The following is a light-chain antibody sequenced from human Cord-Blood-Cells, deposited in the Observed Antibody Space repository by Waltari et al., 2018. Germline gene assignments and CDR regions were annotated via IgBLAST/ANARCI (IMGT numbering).Light chain of an antibody. V-gene: IGLV2-14*01. CDR3: SSYTSSSPVV. J-gene: IGLJ2*01. Sequence: PGQSLTISCTGTSSDVGGYNYVSWYQQHPGKAPKLMIYEVSNRPSGVSNRFSGSKSGNTASLTISGLQAEDEADYYCSSYTSSSPVVFGGGTKLTFL. CDR2: EVS. CDR1: SSDVGGYNY.